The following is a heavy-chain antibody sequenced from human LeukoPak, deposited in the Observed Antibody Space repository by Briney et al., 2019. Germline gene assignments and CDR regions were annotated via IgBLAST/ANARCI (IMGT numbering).Heavy chain of an antibody. CDR3: ASRAFDI. CDR2: INHSGST. J-gene: IGHJ3*02. Sequence: SETLSRTCAVYGGSFSGYYWSWIRQPPGKGLEWIGEINHSGSTNYNPSLKSRVTTSVDTSKNQFSLKLSSVTAADTAVYYCASRAFDIWGQGTMVTVSS. CDR1: GGSFSGYY. V-gene: IGHV4-34*01.